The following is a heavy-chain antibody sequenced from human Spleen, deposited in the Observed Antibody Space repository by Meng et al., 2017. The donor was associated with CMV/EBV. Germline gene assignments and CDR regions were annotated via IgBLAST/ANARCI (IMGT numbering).Heavy chain of an antibody. CDR1: GGTFSSYA. D-gene: IGHD3-10*01. CDR3: ASAAITNYGMDV. Sequence: SVKVSCKASGGTFSSYAISWVRQAPGRGLEWMGGIIPIFGTANYAQKFQGRVTITTDESTSTAYMELSSLRSEDTAVYYCASAAITNYGMDVWGQGTTVTVSS. V-gene: IGHV1-69*05. CDR2: IIPIFGTA. J-gene: IGHJ6*02.